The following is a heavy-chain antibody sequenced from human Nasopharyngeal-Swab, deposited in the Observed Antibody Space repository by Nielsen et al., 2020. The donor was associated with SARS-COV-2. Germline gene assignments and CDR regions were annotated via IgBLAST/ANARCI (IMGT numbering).Heavy chain of an antibody. Sequence: GGSLRLSCAASGFTFSNAWMSWVRQAPGKGLEWVANIKQDGSEKYYVDSVKGRFTISRDNAKNSLYLQMNSLRAEDTAVYYCARWAGRDAFDIWGQGTMVTVSS. J-gene: IGHJ3*02. CDR2: IKQDGSEK. V-gene: IGHV3-7*01. CDR1: GFTFSNAW. CDR3: ARWAGRDAFDI. D-gene: IGHD2-15*01.